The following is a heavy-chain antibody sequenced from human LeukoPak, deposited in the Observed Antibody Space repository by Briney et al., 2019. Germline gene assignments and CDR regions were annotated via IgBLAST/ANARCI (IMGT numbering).Heavy chain of an antibody. J-gene: IGHJ5*02. V-gene: IGHV4-30-2*01. CDR3: ARGGYCSSTSCYAGARYNWFDP. CDR1: GGSISSGGYS. CDR2: IYHSGST. D-gene: IGHD2-2*03. Sequence: SPTLSLTCAVSGGSISSGGYSWSWIRQPPGKGLEWIGYIYHSGSTYYNPSLKSRVTISVDRSKNQFSLKLSSVTAADTAVYYCARGGYCSSTSCYAGARYNWFDPWGQGTLVTVSS.